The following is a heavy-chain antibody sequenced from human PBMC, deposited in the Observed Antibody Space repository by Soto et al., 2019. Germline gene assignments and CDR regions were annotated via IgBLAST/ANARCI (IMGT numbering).Heavy chain of an antibody. Sequence: GGSLRLSCAASGFPFNSYTMNWVRQAPGKGLEWVSAISNTGVTTSYADSVRGRFTISRDNSKNTLYLQMNSLRAEDTAVYFCAKDKTGVRGGYYYYGVDVWGQGTTVTVSS. J-gene: IGHJ6*02. CDR1: GFPFNSYT. D-gene: IGHD1-1*01. CDR3: AKDKTGVRGGYYYYGVDV. V-gene: IGHV3-23*01. CDR2: ISNTGVTT.